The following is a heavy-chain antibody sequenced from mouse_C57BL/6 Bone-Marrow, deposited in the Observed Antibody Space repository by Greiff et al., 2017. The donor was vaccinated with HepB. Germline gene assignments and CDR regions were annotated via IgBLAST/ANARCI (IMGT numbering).Heavy chain of an antibody. CDR2: INPGSGGT. J-gene: IGHJ4*01. CDR1: GYAFTNYL. Sequence: VQLQESGAELVRPGTSVKVSCKASGYAFTNYLIEWVKQRPGQGLEWIGVINPGSGGTNYNEKFKGKATLTADKSSSTAYMQLSSLTSEDSAVYFCARGSAYYSNYGAMDYWGQGTSGTVSS. D-gene: IGHD2-5*01. V-gene: IGHV1-54*01. CDR3: ARGSAYYSNYGAMDY.